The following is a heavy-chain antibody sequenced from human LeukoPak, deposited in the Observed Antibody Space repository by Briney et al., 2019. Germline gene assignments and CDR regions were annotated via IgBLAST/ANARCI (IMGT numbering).Heavy chain of an antibody. CDR3: ARSHLDSSSWYGRGYFDY. CDR1: GGSISSGGYY. D-gene: IGHD6-13*01. V-gene: IGHV4-31*03. Sequence: SQTLSLTCTVSGGSISSGGYYWSWIRQHPGKGLEWIGYIYYSGSTYYNPSLKSRVTISVDTSKNQFSLKLSSVTAADTAVYYCARSHLDSSSWYGRGYFDYWGQGTLVTVSS. J-gene: IGHJ4*02. CDR2: IYYSGST.